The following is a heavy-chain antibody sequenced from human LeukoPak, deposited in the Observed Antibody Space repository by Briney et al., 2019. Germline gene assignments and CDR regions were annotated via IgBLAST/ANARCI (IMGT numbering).Heavy chain of an antibody. CDR3: ARDVAAIDAFDI. CDR2: ISYDGSNE. V-gene: IGHV3-30-3*01. D-gene: IGHD2-15*01. CDR1: GFTFSNYA. J-gene: IGHJ3*02. Sequence: GGSLRLSCAASGFTFSNYAMHWVRQAPGKGLEWVAVISYDGSNEYYVDSVKGRFTISGVNSKNTVYLQMNSLRAEHTAVYYCARDVAAIDAFDIWGQGTMVTVSS.